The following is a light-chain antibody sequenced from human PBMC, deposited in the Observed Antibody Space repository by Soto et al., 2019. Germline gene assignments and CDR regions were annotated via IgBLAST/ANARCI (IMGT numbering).Light chain of an antibody. J-gene: IGKJ1*01. CDR3: QQRSDWPRT. CDR1: ERVTSF. Sequence: EIVLTQSPATLSLSPGERATLSCRDSERVTSFLVWYQQKSGQAPRLLIYDASNRATVISARFSGSGSGTDFTLTISSLEPEDFAVYYCQQRSDWPRTFGQGTKVDIK. CDR2: DAS. V-gene: IGKV3-11*01.